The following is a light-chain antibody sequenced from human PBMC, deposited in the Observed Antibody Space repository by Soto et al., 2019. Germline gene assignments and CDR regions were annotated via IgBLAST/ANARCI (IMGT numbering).Light chain of an antibody. V-gene: IGKV3-20*01. CDR3: QQYGSSPRT. CDR1: QSVSSTY. J-gene: IGKJ1*01. Sequence: EIVLTQSAGTLSLSPGERATLSCRASQSVSSTYLVWYQQKPGQAPRLLIYGASSRATGIPDRFSGSGSGTDFTLTISRLEPEDFAVYYCQQYGSSPRTFGQGTKVDIK. CDR2: GAS.